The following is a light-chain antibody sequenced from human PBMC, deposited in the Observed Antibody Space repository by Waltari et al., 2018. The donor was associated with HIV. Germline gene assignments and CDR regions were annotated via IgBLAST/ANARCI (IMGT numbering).Light chain of an antibody. V-gene: IGKV3-20*01. CDR1: QSVGNNY. CDR3: QQYGTSLVT. Sequence: EIVLTQSPGTLSLSPGDRVPLPCRASQSVGNNYLAWYQQKPGQAPRLLIYGASNMATGIPDRFSASGSGTDFTLSISRLEPEDFAVYYCQQYGTSLVTFGQGTKLESK. CDR2: GAS. J-gene: IGKJ2*01.